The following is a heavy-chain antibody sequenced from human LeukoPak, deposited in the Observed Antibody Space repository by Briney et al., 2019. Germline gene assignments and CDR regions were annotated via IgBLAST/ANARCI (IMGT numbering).Heavy chain of an antibody. CDR1: GYTFTSYD. CDR3: ARGPSLGSYYNGFDP. Sequence: GASVKVSCKASGYTFTSYDINWVRQATGQGLEWMGRMKPNSGDTVYAQRFQGRVTMTLNTSISTAYMELSSLRSEDTAVYYRARGPSLGSYYNGFDPWGQGTLVTVSS. V-gene: IGHV1-8*01. J-gene: IGHJ5*02. CDR2: MKPNSGDT. D-gene: IGHD3-10*01.